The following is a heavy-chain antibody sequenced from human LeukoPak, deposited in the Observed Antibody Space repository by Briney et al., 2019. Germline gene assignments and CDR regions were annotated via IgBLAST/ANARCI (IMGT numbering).Heavy chain of an antibody. CDR2: IYYSGST. V-gene: IGHV4-59*06. Sequence: SETLSLTCTVSGGSMSRYYWSWIRQPPGKGLEWIGYIYYSGSTYYNPSLKSRVTISVDTSKNQFSLKLSSVTAADTAVYYCARDQRVGANWFDPWGQGTLVTVSS. D-gene: IGHD1-26*01. J-gene: IGHJ5*02. CDR3: ARDQRVGANWFDP. CDR1: GGSMSRYY.